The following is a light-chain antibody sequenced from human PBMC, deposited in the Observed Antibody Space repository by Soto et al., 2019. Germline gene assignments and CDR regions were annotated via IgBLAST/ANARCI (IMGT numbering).Light chain of an antibody. V-gene: IGKV1-39*01. CDR3: QQYGSSPT. Sequence: DIQMTQSPSSLSASVGDRVSITCRASQSISSYLNWYQQKPGKAPKLLIYAASSLQSGVPSRFSGSGSGTDFTLTISRLEPADLAVYYCQQYGSSPTFGGGTKVDIK. CDR2: AAS. CDR1: QSISSY. J-gene: IGKJ4*01.